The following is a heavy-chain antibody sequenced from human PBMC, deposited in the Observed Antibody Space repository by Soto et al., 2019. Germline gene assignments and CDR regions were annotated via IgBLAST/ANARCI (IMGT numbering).Heavy chain of an antibody. CDR2: IIPIFGTA. D-gene: IGHD3-22*01. J-gene: IGHJ6*02. V-gene: IGHV1-69*13. Sequence: SVKVSCKASGGTFSSYAISWVRQAPGQGLEWMGGIIPIFGTANYAQKFQGRVTITADESTSTAYMELSSLRSEDTAVYYCATTYYYDSSGYYYYYGMDVWGQGTTVTVSS. CDR1: GGTFSSYA. CDR3: ATTYYYDSSGYYYYYGMDV.